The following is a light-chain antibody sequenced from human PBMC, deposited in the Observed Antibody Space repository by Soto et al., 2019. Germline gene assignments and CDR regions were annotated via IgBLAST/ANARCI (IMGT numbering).Light chain of an antibody. CDR1: QSVSSY. CDR3: QQYGSSGT. CDR2: GAS. V-gene: IGKV3-20*01. Sequence: GLAQSPATLSLSPGEVATLSCRASQSVSSYLAWYQQKPGQAPRLLIYGASNRATGIPDRFSGSGSGTDFTLTISRLEPEDFAVYYCQQYGSSGTFGQGTNVDI. J-gene: IGKJ1*01.